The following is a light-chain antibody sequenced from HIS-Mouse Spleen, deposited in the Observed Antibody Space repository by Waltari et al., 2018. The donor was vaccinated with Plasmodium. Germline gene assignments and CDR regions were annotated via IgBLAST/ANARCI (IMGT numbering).Light chain of an antibody. J-gene: IGLJ3*02. V-gene: IGLV3-25*03. CDR1: ALPKQY. CDR2: NDS. CDR3: QSADSSGTPNWV. Sequence: SYELTQPPSVSVSPGQTARITCSGDALPKQYAYWYQQKPGQAPVLVIYNDSERPSGSPERFSGSSSGTTVTLTISGVQAEDEADYYCQSADSSGTPNWVFGGGTKLTVL.